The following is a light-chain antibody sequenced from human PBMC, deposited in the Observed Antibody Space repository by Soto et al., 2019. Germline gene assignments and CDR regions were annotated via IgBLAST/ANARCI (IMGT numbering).Light chain of an antibody. CDR3: QQYNNWPRT. CDR2: GAS. Sequence: EIVMTQSPATLSVSPGERATLSCRASQSVSSNLAWYQQKPGQAPRLLIYGASPSATGIPARFSGSRSGTEFTLTISSMQSEDFAVYYCQQYNNWPRTFGQGTKVEIK. CDR1: QSVSSN. V-gene: IGKV3-15*01. J-gene: IGKJ1*01.